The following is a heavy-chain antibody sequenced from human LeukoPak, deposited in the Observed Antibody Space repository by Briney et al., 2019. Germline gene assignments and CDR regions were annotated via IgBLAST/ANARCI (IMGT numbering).Heavy chain of an antibody. J-gene: IGHJ4*02. V-gene: IGHV1-46*01. CDR2: ISPSGGST. CDR1: GYTFTSNY. Sequence: GASVKVPCKAFGYTFTSNYMHWVRQAPGQGPEWMGVISPSGGSTTYAQKFQGRVTLTRDMSTSTDYLELSSLRSEDTTVYYCARGMEGPDYWGQGTLVTVSS. D-gene: IGHD3-3*01. CDR3: ARGMEGPDY.